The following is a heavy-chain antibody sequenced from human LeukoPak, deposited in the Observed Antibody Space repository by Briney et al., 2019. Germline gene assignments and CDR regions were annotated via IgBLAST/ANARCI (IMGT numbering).Heavy chain of an antibody. CDR1: GFTLSDYY. V-gene: IGHV3-11*01. CDR2: SSSSGTTI. Sequence: AGGSLGLSCAASGFTLSDYYMSWIRQAPGKGLEWVSYSSSSGTTIYYADSVKGRFAISRDNAKNSLYLQMNSLRAEDTAVYYCARRRDFIDYWGQGTLVTVSS. CDR3: ARRRDFIDY. J-gene: IGHJ4*02. D-gene: IGHD3/OR15-3a*01.